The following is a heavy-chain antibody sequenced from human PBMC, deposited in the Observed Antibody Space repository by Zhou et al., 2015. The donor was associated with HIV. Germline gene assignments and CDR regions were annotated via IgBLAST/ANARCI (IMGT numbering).Heavy chain of an antibody. CDR1: GYVFINYG. CDR3: ARDRGGARPDWRYFDL. V-gene: IGHV1-18*01. CDR2: VGPYSTYA. Sequence: QVQLVQSGVEVRKPGASVTVSCRTSGYVFINYGISWVRQAPGQGLEWMGWVGPYSTYANYAQKFQGRVTLTADRSTNTAYMEMRSLRSEDTAVYYCARDRGGARPDWRYFDLWGRGTLVSVSS. D-gene: IGHD6-6*01. J-gene: IGHJ2*01.